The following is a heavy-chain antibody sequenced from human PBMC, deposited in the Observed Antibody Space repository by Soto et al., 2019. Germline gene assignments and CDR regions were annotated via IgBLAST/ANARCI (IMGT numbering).Heavy chain of an antibody. CDR1: GFTVSGYT. CDR2: ISTSSSTI. J-gene: IGHJ4*02. D-gene: IGHD5-12*01. Sequence: EVQLVESGGGLVQPGGSLRLSCAASGFTVSGYTMNWVRQAPGKGLEWVSYISTSSSTIYYADSVKGRFTISRDNAKNSLYLQMNSLSDEDTAVYYCAREGYPFDYWGQGTLVTVSS. V-gene: IGHV3-48*02. CDR3: AREGYPFDY.